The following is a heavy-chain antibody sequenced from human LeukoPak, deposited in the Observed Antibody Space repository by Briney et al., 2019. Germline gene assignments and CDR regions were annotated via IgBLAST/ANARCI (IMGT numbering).Heavy chain of an antibody. D-gene: IGHD4-23*01. CDR2: IYSSGAT. V-gene: IGHV4-4*02. CDR1: GDSINSSNW. Sequence: PSETLSLTCTLSGDSINSSNWWSWVRQPPGKGLEWIGEIYSSGATNYNPSLKSRVPMSVAKANNQFSLNLSSVTAADTAVYYCARVLSTVVIPHAFVIWGQGTTVIVSS. CDR3: ARVLSTVVIPHAFVI. J-gene: IGHJ3*02.